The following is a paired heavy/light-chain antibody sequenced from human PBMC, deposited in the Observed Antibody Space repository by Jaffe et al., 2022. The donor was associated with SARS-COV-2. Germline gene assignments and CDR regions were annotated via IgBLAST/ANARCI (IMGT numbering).Light chain of an antibody. CDR1: SSNIGADYD. CDR3: QSYDSSLSAYV. CDR2: DNS. V-gene: IGLV1-40*01. Sequence: QSVLTQPPSVSGAPGQRVTISCTGSSSNIGADYDVQWYQHLPGTAPKLLIYDNSDRPSGVPDRFSGSKSGTSASLAISGLQAEDEADYYCQSYDSSLSAYVFGSGTKVIVL. J-gene: IGLJ1*01.
Heavy chain of an antibody. CDR3: ARLFRRTIWNRGNAWFDF. J-gene: IGHJ4*02. CDR2: LYYSGNT. Sequence: QLQLQESGPGLVKSSETLSLTCSVSGGSISSSGSYWGWIRQPPGKGLEWIGTLYYSGNTNYNPSLKSRVTISVHTSKNQFSLQLSSVTAADTAVYYCARLFRRTIWNRGNAWFDFWGQGTLATVSS. D-gene: IGHD1-1*01. V-gene: IGHV4-39*01. CDR1: GGSISSSGSY.